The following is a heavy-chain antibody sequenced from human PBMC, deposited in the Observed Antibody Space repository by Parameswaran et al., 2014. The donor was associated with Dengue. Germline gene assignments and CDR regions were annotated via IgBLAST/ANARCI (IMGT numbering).Heavy chain of an antibody. V-gene: IGHV3-49*02. J-gene: IGHJ6*02. CDR2: IRSKAYGGTT. D-gene: IGHD3-10*01. CDR3: TRGDAYYYGSGRRWVNYYGMDV. Sequence: VRQMPGKGLEWVGFIRSKAYGGTTEYAASVKGRFTISRDDSKSIAYLQMNSLKTEDTAVYYCTRGDAYYYGSGRRWVNYYGMDVWGQGTTVTVSS.